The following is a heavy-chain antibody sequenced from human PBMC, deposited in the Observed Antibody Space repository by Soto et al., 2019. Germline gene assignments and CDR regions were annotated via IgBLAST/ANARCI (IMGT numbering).Heavy chain of an antibody. CDR3: ARGGSFIAAERFDY. V-gene: IGHV4-59*01. J-gene: IGHJ4*02. CDR1: GGSISSYY. D-gene: IGHD6-13*01. Sequence: ASETLSLTCTVSGGSISSYYWSWIRQPPGKGLEWIGNIYYSGSTNYNPSLKSRVTISVDTSKNQFSLKLSSVTAADTAVYYCARGGSFIAAERFDYWGQGTLVTVSS. CDR2: IYYSGST.